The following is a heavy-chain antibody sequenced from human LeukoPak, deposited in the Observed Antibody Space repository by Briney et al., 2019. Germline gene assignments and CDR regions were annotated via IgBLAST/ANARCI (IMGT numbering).Heavy chain of an antibody. CDR3: AKDLKGGSCGWFDP. V-gene: IGHV3-30*18. CDR2: ISYVGGNK. CDR1: GFTFSAYG. Sequence: GGSLRLSCAASGFTFSAYGMHWVRQAPGKGLEWVAVISYVGGNKYYADSVKGRFAISRDNSKNTLYLQMSSLRAEDTAVYYCAKDLKGGSCGWFDPWGQGTLVTVSS. D-gene: IGHD5-12*01. J-gene: IGHJ5*02.